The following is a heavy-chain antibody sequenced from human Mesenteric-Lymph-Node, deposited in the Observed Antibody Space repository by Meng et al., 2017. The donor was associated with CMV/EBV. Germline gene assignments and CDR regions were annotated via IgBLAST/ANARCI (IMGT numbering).Heavy chain of an antibody. CDR2: IRNKAKSYTT. Sequence: GESLKISCAGSGFTFSGYGMHWVRQAPGKGLEWVGRIRNKAKSYTTEYAASVKGRFTISRDDSKNSLYLQMNSLKTEDTAIYYCATLGYCSGTSCYTSGYWGQGTLVTVSS. D-gene: IGHD2-2*02. CDR3: ATLGYCSGTSCYTSGY. J-gene: IGHJ4*02. CDR1: GFTFSGYG. V-gene: IGHV3-72*01.